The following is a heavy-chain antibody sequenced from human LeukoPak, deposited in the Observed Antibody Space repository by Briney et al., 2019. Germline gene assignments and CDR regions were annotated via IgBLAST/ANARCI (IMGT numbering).Heavy chain of an antibody. J-gene: IGHJ5*02. CDR3: ARRPIAAGNNWFDP. Sequence: SETLSLTCTVSGGSISSAAYYWGWVRQPPGKGLDWIGSIYYTGTTYYSPSLQTRATLSFDTSKNQFSLKLTSVTAADTAVYFCARRPIAAGNNWFDPWGQGTLVSVSS. D-gene: IGHD6-13*01. CDR2: IYYTGTT. CDR1: GGSISSAAYY. V-gene: IGHV4-39*01.